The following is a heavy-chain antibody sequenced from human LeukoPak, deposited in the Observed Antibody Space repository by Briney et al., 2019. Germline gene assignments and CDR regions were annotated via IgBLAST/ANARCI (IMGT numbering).Heavy chain of an antibody. CDR1: GYSISCDNY. CDR2: IYHSGST. Sequence: SETLSLTCAVSGYSISCDNYWVWIRQPPGQGLEWTGGIYHSGSTYYNPSPKSRVTMSVETSKNQFSLKLSSVTAADSAVYYWARAPRDSSSSNYMRRFDYWGQGTLVTVSS. V-gene: IGHV4-38-2*01. D-gene: IGHD3-22*01. CDR3: ARAPRDSSSSNYMRRFDY. J-gene: IGHJ4*02.